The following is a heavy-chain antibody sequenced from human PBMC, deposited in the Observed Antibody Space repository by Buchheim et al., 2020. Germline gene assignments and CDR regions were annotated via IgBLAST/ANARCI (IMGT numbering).Heavy chain of an antibody. CDR3: VTHSSDYYYFDY. V-gene: IGHV4-31*03. Sequence: QVQLQESGPGLVKPSQTLSLTCTVSGGPISSGAYYWSWIRQHPGRGLEWIGYIYYSGSTYYNPSLKSRLILSVDTSKNQFSLKLSSVTAADTAVYYCVTHSSDYYYFDYWGQGTL. D-gene: IGHD3-22*01. J-gene: IGHJ4*02. CDR1: GGPISSGAYY. CDR2: IYYSGST.